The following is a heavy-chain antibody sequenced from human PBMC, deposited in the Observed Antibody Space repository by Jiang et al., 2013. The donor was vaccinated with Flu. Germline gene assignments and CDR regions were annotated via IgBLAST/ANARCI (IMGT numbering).Heavy chain of an antibody. D-gene: IGHD3-10*01. Sequence: QLLESGGGLVQPGGSLRLSCAASGFTVSSNYMSWVRQALGKGLEWVSVIYSGGSTYYADSVKGRFTISRHNSKDTLYLQMNSLRAEDTAVYYCARGDYGSGSPKNGFDYWGQGTLVTVSS. V-gene: IGHV3-53*04. CDR3: ARGDYGSGSPKNGFDY. CDR1: GFTVSSNY. J-gene: IGHJ4*02. CDR2: IYSGGST.